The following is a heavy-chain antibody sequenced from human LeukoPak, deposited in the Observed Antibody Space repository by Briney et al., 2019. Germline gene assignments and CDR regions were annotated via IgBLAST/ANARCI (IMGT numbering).Heavy chain of an antibody. D-gene: IGHD2-2*02. Sequence: GESLKISCKGSGYSFTSYWVGWVRQMAGRGLEWMGLIYPGDSDTRYSPSFQGQVTISADKSISTAYLQWSSLKASDTAMYYCARRSYCSSTSCYSYMDVWGKGTTGTVS. CDR1: GYSFTSYW. V-gene: IGHV5-51*01. J-gene: IGHJ6*03. CDR2: IYPGDSDT. CDR3: ARRSYCSSTSCYSYMDV.